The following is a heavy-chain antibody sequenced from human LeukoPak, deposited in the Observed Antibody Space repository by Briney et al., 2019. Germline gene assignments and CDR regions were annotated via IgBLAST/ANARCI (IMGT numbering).Heavy chain of an antibody. V-gene: IGHV3-30-3*01. CDR1: GFTFSSYA. J-gene: IGHJ4*02. D-gene: IGHD5-18*01. CDR3: ARDSGSYGYSLFDY. CDR2: ISYDGSNK. Sequence: GGSLRLSCAASGFTFSSYAMRWVRQAPGKGLEWVAVISYDGSNKYYADSVKGRFTISRDNSKNTLYLQMNSLRAEDTAVYYCARDSGSYGYSLFDYWGQGTLVTVSS.